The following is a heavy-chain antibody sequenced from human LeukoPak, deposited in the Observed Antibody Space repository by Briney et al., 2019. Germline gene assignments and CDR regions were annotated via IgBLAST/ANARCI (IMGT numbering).Heavy chain of an antibody. CDR2: ISSSSSYI. V-gene: IGHV3-21*01. CDR1: GFTFSSYS. J-gene: IGHJ4*02. Sequence: GGSLRLSCAASGFTFSSYSMNWVRQAPGKGLEWVSSISSSSSYIYYADSVKGRFTISRDSAKNSLYLQMNSLRAEDTAVYYCARTPGLAPFDYWGQGTLVTVSS. D-gene: IGHD3/OR15-3a*01. CDR3: ARTPGLAPFDY.